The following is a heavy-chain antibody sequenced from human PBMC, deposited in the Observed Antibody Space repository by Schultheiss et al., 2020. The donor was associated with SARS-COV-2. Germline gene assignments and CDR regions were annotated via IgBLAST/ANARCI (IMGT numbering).Heavy chain of an antibody. J-gene: IGHJ4*02. V-gene: IGHV5-51*01. Sequence: GESLKISCKGSGYSFTSYWIGWVRQMPGKGLEWMGIIYPGDSDTNYSPSFQGHVTISADKSISTAYLQWSSLKASDTAMYYCARGGDYYDSSGYYYSPLLFDYWGQGTLVTVSS. CDR2: IYPGDSDT. CDR3: ARGGDYYDSSGYYYSPLLFDY. D-gene: IGHD3-22*01. CDR1: GYSFTSYW.